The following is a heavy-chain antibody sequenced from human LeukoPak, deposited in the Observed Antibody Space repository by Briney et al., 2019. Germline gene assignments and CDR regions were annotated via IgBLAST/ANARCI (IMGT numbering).Heavy chain of an antibody. D-gene: IGHD3-10*01. Sequence: GGSLRLSCAGSGFSFATYAMNWVRQAPGKGLEWVSYISSSSTIYYADSVKGRFTISRDNAKNSLYLQMNSLRDEDTAVYYCAREDGSGSYLAYWGQGTLVTVSS. V-gene: IGHV3-48*02. CDR2: ISSSSTI. J-gene: IGHJ4*02. CDR3: AREDGSGSYLAY. CDR1: GFSFATYA.